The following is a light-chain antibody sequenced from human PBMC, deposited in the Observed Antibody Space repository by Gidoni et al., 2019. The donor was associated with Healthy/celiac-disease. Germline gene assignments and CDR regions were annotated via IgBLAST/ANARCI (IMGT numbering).Light chain of an antibody. CDR3: QQYYSYTRT. CDR1: QGISSY. J-gene: IGKJ1*01. CDR2: ASS. V-gene: IGKV1-8*01. Sequence: IRMTQSPSSFSASTGDRVTITCRARQGISSYLAWYQQKPGKAPKLLIYASSTVQSGVPSRFGGSGAGTDFTRTISCLQSEDFASYYCQQYYSYTRTFXXXTKVEIK.